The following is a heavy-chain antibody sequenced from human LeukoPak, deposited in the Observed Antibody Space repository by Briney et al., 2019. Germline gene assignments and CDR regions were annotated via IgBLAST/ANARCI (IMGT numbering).Heavy chain of an antibody. CDR2: IIPVLGTT. J-gene: IGHJ6*03. Sequence: SVKLSCTASGCTFSSYAISWVRQAPGQGLEWMGGIIPVLGTTNYAETFKNKVTITADESTSTTYMQLSSLTSEDTAVYYCASSGGDYYCYCLDVWGKGTPVTISS. D-gene: IGHD3-10*01. CDR3: ASSGGDYYCYCLDV. V-gene: IGHV1-69*13. CDR1: GCTFSSYA.